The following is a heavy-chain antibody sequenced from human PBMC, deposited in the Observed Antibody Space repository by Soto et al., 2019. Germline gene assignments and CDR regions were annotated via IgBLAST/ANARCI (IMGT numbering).Heavy chain of an antibody. Sequence: GGSLRLSCAASGFTFSSYGMHWVRQAPGKGLEWVAVIWYDGSNKYYADSVKGRFTISRDNSRNTLYLQMNSLRAEDTAVYYCARDPVAARDYYFDYWGQGTLVTVSS. D-gene: IGHD6-19*01. CDR1: GFTFSSYG. J-gene: IGHJ4*02. CDR3: ARDPVAARDYYFDY. CDR2: IWYDGSNK. V-gene: IGHV3-33*01.